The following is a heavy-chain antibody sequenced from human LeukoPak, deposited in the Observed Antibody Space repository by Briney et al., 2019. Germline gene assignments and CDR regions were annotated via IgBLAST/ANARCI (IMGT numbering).Heavy chain of an antibody. CDR2: IKRDGSEK. CDR1: GFTLRSYW. V-gene: IGHV3-7*01. J-gene: IGHJ4*02. Sequence: GGSLRLSCAASGFTLRSYWMSWVRQAPGKGLEWVANIKRDGSEKYYVDSVKGRFTISRDNAKNSLNLQMNSLRVEDTAVYYCVRDDGATKPCWGQGTLVTVS. D-gene: IGHD1-26*01. CDR3: VRDDGATKPC.